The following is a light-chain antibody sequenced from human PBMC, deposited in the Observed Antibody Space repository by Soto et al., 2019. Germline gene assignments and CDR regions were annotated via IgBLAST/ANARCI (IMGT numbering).Light chain of an antibody. V-gene: IGKV3-11*01. CDR2: DAS. J-gene: IGKJ3*01. CDR3: QHRSNWPPFT. Sequence: EIVLTQSPATLSLSPGERATLSCRASQSVSSYLAWYQQKPGQAPRLLIYDASNRATGIPARFSGSGSGTDFPLTISSLEPEDFAVYYCQHRSNWPPFTFGPGTKVDIK. CDR1: QSVSSY.